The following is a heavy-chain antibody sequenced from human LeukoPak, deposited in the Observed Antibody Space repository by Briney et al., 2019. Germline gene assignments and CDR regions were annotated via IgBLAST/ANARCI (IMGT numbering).Heavy chain of an antibody. J-gene: IGHJ4*02. CDR2: IWYDGSNK. CDR3: AKDRDTAMEIDY. Sequence: PGGSLRLSCAASGFTFSNYGMHWVRQAPGKGLEWAAVIWYDGSNKYYVDSVKGRFTISRDNSKNTLYLQMNSLRAEDTALYYCAKDRDTAMEIDYWGQGTLVTVSS. D-gene: IGHD5-18*01. V-gene: IGHV3-33*06. CDR1: GFTFSNYG.